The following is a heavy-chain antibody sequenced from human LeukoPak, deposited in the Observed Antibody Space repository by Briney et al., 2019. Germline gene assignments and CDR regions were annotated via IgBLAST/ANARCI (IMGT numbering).Heavy chain of an antibody. Sequence: GGSLRLSCAASGFTFSNYWMHWVRQAPGKGLVWVSRINSDGSSSTSADSVKGRFTISRDNAKNTLYLQMNSLRAEDTAVYYCAKGGATVIDYWGQGTLVTVSS. V-gene: IGHV3-74*01. CDR1: GFTFSNYW. CDR2: INSDGSSS. D-gene: IGHD4-17*01. CDR3: AKGGATVIDY. J-gene: IGHJ4*02.